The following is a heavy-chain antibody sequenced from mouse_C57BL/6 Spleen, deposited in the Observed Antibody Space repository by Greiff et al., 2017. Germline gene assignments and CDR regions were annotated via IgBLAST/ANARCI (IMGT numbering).Heavy chain of an antibody. D-gene: IGHD2-4*01. CDR2: INYDGSST. CDR3: ARDDDSLAY. Sequence: EVQVVESEGGLVQPGSSMKLSCTASGFTFSDYYMAWVRQVPEKGLEWVANINYDGSSTYYLDSLKSRFIISRDNAKNILYLQMSSLKSEDTATYYCARDDDSLAYWGQGTLVTVSA. CDR1: GFTFSDYY. V-gene: IGHV5-16*01. J-gene: IGHJ3*01.